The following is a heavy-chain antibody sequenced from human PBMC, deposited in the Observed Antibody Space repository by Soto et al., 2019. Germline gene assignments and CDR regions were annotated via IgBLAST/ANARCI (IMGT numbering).Heavy chain of an antibody. CDR3: ARGSSIAGLYYGMDV. V-gene: IGHV4-34*01. D-gene: IGHD6-6*01. CDR2: IKPSGST. CDR1: GGSFSGYY. J-gene: IGHJ6*02. Sequence: SETLSLTCAVYGGSFSGYYWSWIRQPPGKGLEWLGEIKPSGSTNYNPSLKSRVTISLDTSKNQFSLKLSSVTAADTAVYYCARGSSIAGLYYGMDVWGQGTTVTVSS.